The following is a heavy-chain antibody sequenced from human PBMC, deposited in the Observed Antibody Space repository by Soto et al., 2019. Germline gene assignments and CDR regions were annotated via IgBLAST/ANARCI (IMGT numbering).Heavy chain of an antibody. D-gene: IGHD4-17*01. CDR3: ARDGVYGDNRFYYGMDG. CDR1: GFSFDDYA. V-gene: IGHV3-9*01. CDR2: ISWNSGTI. Sequence: GGSLRLSCAASGFSFDDYAMHWVRQAPGKGLEWVSGISWNSGTIGYADSVKGRFTISRDNAKNSLYLQMNSLRAEDTAVYYCARDGVYGDNRFYYGMDGWGQGTMVTVSS. J-gene: IGHJ6*02.